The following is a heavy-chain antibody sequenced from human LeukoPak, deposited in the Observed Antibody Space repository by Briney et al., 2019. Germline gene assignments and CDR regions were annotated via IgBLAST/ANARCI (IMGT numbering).Heavy chain of an antibody. Sequence: SVKVSCKASGGTFSSYAISWVRQAPGQGLEWMGGIIPIFGTANYAQKFQGRVTITADESTSTAYMELSSLRSEDTAVYYCANSSRFVTAITDYWGQGTLVTVSS. J-gene: IGHJ4*02. V-gene: IGHV1-69*13. CDR3: ANSSRFVTAITDY. CDR2: IIPIFGTA. CDR1: GGTFSSYA. D-gene: IGHD2-21*02.